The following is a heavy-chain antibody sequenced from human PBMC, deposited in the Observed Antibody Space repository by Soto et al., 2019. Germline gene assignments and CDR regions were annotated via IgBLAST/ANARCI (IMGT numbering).Heavy chain of an antibody. Sequence: ASVKLSCKASAYTFTSYGISWVRQAPGQGREWMGWISAYNGNTNYAQKLQGRVTMTTDTSTSTAYMELRSLRSDDTAVYYCARVTSAAEYYYYYGMDFWGQGTTVTGSS. J-gene: IGHJ6*02. CDR1: AYTFTSYG. CDR2: ISAYNGNT. V-gene: IGHV1-18*01. CDR3: ARVTSAAEYYYYYGMDF. D-gene: IGHD6-13*01.